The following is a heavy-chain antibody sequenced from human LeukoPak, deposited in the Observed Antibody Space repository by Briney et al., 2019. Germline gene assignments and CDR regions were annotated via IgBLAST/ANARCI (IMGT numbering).Heavy chain of an antibody. V-gene: IGHV4-59*08. J-gene: IGHJ5*02. CDR1: GDSSSSYY. CDR2: IYYSWST. D-gene: IGHD1-26*01. Sequence: SETLSFTCSVSGDSSSSYYWSWIRQPPGKGLEWIGYIYYSWSTNYNPSLKSRVSMSIDTSKRQFSLKLSSVTAADTAVYYCARQPDIGSGIDPWGQGTLVTVSS. CDR3: ARQPDIGSGIDP.